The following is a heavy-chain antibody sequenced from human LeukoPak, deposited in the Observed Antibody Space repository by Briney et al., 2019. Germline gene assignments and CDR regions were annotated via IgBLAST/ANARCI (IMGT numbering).Heavy chain of an antibody. V-gene: IGHV1-18*01. Sequence: ASVKVSCKASGYSFAGYGISWVRQAPGQGLEWIGWISTYSGNTNYAHNLQGRITVTTETSTSTAYMELRSLRSDDTAVYYCARVGAAPGNFDYWGQGTQLTVSS. CDR2: ISTYSGNT. CDR1: GYSFAGYG. J-gene: IGHJ4*02. D-gene: IGHD6-13*01. CDR3: ARVGAAPGNFDY.